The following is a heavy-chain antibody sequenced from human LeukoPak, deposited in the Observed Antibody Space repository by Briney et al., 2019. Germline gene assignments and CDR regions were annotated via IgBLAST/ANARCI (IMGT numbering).Heavy chain of an antibody. CDR3: ARIRLIASRGARRGYSGYDLGY. J-gene: IGHJ4*02. CDR2: IYPGDSDT. CDR1: GYSITSYW. Sequence: GESLKISCKGSGYSITSYWIAWVRQMPGKGLEWMGIIYPGDSDTRYSPSFQGQVTISADKSISTAYLQWSSLKASDTAMYYCARIRLIASRGARRGYSGYDLGYWGQGTLVTVSS. V-gene: IGHV5-51*01. D-gene: IGHD5-12*01.